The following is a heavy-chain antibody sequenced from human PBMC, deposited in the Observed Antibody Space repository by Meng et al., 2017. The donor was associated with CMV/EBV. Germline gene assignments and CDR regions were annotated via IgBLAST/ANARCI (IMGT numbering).Heavy chain of an antibody. CDR3: ARDYRYYYGSGYDY. CDR1: GGSISSSSYY. CDR2: IHYSGST. V-gene: IGHV4-39*07. J-gene: IGHJ4*02. D-gene: IGHD3-10*01. Sequence: SETLSLTCTVSGGSISSSSYYWGWIRQPPGKGLEWIGSIHYSGSTYYNPSLKSRVTISVDTSKNQFSLKLSSVTAADTAVYYCARDYRYYYGSGYDYWGQGTLVTVSS.